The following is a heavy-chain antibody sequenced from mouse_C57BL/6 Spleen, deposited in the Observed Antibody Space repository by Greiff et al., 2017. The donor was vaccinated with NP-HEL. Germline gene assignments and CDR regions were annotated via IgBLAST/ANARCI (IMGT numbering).Heavy chain of an antibody. CDR1: GFNIKDYY. CDR3: ARNYGSSYWYFDV. CDR2: IDPEDGET. J-gene: IGHJ1*03. Sequence: VQLKESGAELVKPGASVKLSCTASGFNIKDYYMHWVKQRTEQGLEWIGRIDPEDGETKYAPKFQGKATITADTSSNPAYLQLSSLTSEDTAVYYCARNYGSSYWYFDVWGTGTTVTVSS. D-gene: IGHD1-1*01. V-gene: IGHV14-2*01.